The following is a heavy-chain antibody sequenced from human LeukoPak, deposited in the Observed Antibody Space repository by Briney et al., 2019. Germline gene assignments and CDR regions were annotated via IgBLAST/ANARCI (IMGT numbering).Heavy chain of an antibody. CDR3: ARDNEGYDFWSGYSDSFDY. CDR2: ISYDGSNK. D-gene: IGHD3-3*01. Sequence: PGGSLRLSCAASGFTFSSYAMHWVRQAPGKGLEWVAVISYDGSNKYYADSVKGRFTISRDNSKNTLYLQMNSLRAEDTAVYYCARDNEGYDFWSGYSDSFDYWGQGTLVTVSS. V-gene: IGHV3-30-3*01. CDR1: GFTFSSYA. J-gene: IGHJ4*02.